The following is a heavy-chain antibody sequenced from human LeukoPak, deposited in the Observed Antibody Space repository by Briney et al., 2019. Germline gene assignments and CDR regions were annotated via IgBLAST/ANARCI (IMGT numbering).Heavy chain of an antibody. J-gene: IGHJ4*02. CDR2: IYYSGST. V-gene: IGHV4-61*01. Sequence: SQTLSLTCTVSGGSISSGSYYWSCIRQPPGKGLEWIGYIYYSGSTNYNPSLKSRVTISVDTSKHQFSLKLSSVTAADTAVYYCARAWRNWNLGFDYWGQGTLVTVSS. CDR1: GGSISSGSYY. D-gene: IGHD1-7*01. CDR3: ARAWRNWNLGFDY.